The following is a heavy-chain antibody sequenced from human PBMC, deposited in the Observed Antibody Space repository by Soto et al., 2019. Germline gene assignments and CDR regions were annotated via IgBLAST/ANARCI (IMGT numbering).Heavy chain of an antibody. V-gene: IGHV5-51*01. D-gene: IGHD2-2*01. CDR3: ARRSRYCGSTSCYSRPDY. CDR1: GYSFTSYW. Sequence: PGESLKISCKGSGYSFTSYWIGWVRQMPGKGLEWMGIIYPGDSDTRYSPSFQGQVTISADKSISTAYLQWSSLKASDTAMYYCARRSRYCGSTSCYSRPDYWGQGTLVTVSS. J-gene: IGHJ4*02. CDR2: IYPGDSDT.